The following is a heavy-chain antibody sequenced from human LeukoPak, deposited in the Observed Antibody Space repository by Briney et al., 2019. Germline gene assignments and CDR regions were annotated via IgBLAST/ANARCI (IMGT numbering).Heavy chain of an antibody. D-gene: IGHD6-19*01. V-gene: IGHV1-2*02. Sequence: GASVKVSCKAPGYTFTGYYMHWVRQAPGQGLEWTGWINPNSGGTNYAQKFQGRVTMTRDTSISTAYMELSRLRSDDTAVYYCARARAVAVANWFDPWGQGTLVTVSS. CDR3: ARARAVAVANWFDP. J-gene: IGHJ5*02. CDR1: GYTFTGYY. CDR2: INPNSGGT.